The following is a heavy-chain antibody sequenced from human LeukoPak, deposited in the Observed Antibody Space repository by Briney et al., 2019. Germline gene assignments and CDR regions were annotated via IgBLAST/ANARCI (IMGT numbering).Heavy chain of an antibody. CDR1: GYTFTSYY. V-gene: IGHV1-46*01. CDR3: ARDGEWLQFQH. CDR2: INPSGGST. Sequence: GVSVKVSSKASGYTFTSYYMHWVRQAPGQGLEWMGIINPSGGSTSYAQKFQGRVTMTRDMSTSTVYMELSSLRSEDTAVYYCARDGEWLQFQHWGQGTLVTVSS. J-gene: IGHJ1*01. D-gene: IGHD3-3*01.